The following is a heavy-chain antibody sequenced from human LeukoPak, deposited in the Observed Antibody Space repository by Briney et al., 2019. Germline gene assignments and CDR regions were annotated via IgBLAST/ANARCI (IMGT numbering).Heavy chain of an antibody. V-gene: IGHV1-69*05. CDR1: GGTFTSYA. D-gene: IGHD5-24*01. CDR3: ARGGGMATTPFDL. CDR2: IIPIFGTA. Sequence: SVKVSCTASGGTFTSYAISWVRQAPGQGHEWMGGIIPIFGTANYAQKFQGRVTITTDKSTSTAYMELSSLRSEDTAVYYCARGGGMATTPFDLWGRGTLVTVSS. J-gene: IGHJ2*01.